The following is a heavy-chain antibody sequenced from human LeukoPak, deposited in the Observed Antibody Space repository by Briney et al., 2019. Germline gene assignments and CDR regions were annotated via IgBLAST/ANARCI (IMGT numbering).Heavy chain of an antibody. J-gene: IGHJ6*03. D-gene: IGHD2-2*02. CDR3: AKDGKYCSSTTCYNHYYYYYMDV. V-gene: IGHV3-7*01. CDR2: IKQDGSEK. CDR1: GFTFSSYG. Sequence: GGSLRLSCAASGFTFSSYGMHWVRQAPGKGLEWVANIKQDGSEKYYVDSVKGRFTISRDNAKNSLYLQMNSLRAEDTAVYFCAKDGKYCSSTTCYNHYYYYYMDVWGKGTTVTVSS.